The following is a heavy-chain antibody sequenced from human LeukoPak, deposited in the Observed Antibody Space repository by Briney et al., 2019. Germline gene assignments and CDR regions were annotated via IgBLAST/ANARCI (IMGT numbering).Heavy chain of an antibody. Sequence: GESLKISCKGGGDNFNNYWIVWVRQMPGKGLEWMGVIYLDDSETKYSPSFQGQVTISADKSISTAYLQWSSLKASDTAMYYCARSRAYCGGDCLLDVDVWGKGTTVTVSS. CDR1: GDNFNNYW. CDR2: IYLDDSET. V-gene: IGHV5-51*01. CDR3: ARSRAYCGGDCLLDVDV. J-gene: IGHJ6*04. D-gene: IGHD2-21*02.